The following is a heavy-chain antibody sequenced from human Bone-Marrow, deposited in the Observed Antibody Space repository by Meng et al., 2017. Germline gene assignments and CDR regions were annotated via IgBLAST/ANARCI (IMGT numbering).Heavy chain of an antibody. CDR3: ASSPLLSYNY. D-gene: IGHD1-26*01. CDR1: WFTFRSYW. V-gene: IGHV3-74*01. Sequence: VQRVGSGGGVVQPGGSMRLYCAACWFTFRSYWMHCVRQAPGKGLVWVSRINSDGSSTSYADSVKGRFTISRDNAKNTLYLQMNSLRAEDTAVYYCASSPLLSYNYWGQGTLVTVSS. CDR2: INSDGSST. J-gene: IGHJ4*02.